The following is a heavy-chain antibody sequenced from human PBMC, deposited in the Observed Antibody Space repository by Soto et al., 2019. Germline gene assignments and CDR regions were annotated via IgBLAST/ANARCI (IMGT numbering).Heavy chain of an antibody. CDR2: IYHSGST. J-gene: IGHJ6*02. D-gene: IGHD2-15*01. CDR3: ARQVVVAARYYYGMDV. V-gene: IGHV4-4*02. Sequence: PSETLSLTCAVSGGSISSSNWWSWVRQPPGKGLEWIGEIYHSGSTNYNPSLKSRVTISVDKSKNQFSLKLSSVTAADTAVYYCARQVVVAARYYYGMDVWGQGTTVTVSS. CDR1: GGSISSSNW.